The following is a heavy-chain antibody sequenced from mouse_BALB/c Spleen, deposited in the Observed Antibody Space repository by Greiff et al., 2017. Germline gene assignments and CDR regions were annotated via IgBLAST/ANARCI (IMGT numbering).Heavy chain of an antibody. J-gene: IGHJ4*01. V-gene: IGHV1-9*01. CDR3: AREGYRYYAMDY. D-gene: IGHD2-14*01. Sequence: VQRVESGAELMKPGASVKISCKATGYTFGSYWIEWVKQRPGHGLEWIGEILPGSGSTNYNEKFKGKATFTADTSSNTAYMQLSSLTSEDSAVYYCAREGYRYYAMDYWGQGTSVTVSS. CDR2: ILPGSGST. CDR1: GYTFGSYW.